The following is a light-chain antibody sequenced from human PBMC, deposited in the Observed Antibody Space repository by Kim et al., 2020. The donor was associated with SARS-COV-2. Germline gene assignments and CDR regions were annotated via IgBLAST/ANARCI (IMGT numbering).Light chain of an antibody. CDR3: LQRSDWPLT. Sequence: LSPGESATLSSRASQSIRRSLAWYQQKPGQAPRLLICDVSDRATGIPARFSGRGSGTDFTLTISSLEPEDFAVYYCLQRSDWPLTFGGGTKVDIK. CDR2: DVS. J-gene: IGKJ4*01. CDR1: QSIRRS. V-gene: IGKV3-11*01.